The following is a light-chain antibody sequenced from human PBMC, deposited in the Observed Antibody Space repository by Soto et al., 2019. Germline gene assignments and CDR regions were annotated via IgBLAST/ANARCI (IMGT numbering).Light chain of an antibody. CDR1: SSDVGGYNY. Sequence: QSALTQPASVSGSPGQSITISCTGTSSDVGGYNYVSWYQQHPGKAPKLMIYEVSNRPSGVSNRFSGSKSDNTASLTISGLQAEDEADYYCSSYTSTSGGMVFGGGTKLTVL. V-gene: IGLV2-14*01. J-gene: IGLJ2*01. CDR2: EVS. CDR3: SSYTSTSGGMV.